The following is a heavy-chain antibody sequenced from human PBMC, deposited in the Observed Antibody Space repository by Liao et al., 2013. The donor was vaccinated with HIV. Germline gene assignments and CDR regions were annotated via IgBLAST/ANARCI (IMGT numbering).Heavy chain of an antibody. CDR1: GGSISSGDYY. CDR2: IYYSGST. J-gene: IGHJ5*02. D-gene: IGHD3-16*01. Sequence: QVQLQESGPGLVKPSQTLSLTCTVSGGSISSGDYYWSWIRQPPGKGLEWIGYIYYSGSTYYNPSLKSRVTISVDTSKNQFSLKLSSVTAADTAVYYCARGAHDYDYVQNWFDPGAREPWSPSPQ. V-gene: IGHV4-30-4*08. CDR3: ARGAHDYDYVQNWFDP.